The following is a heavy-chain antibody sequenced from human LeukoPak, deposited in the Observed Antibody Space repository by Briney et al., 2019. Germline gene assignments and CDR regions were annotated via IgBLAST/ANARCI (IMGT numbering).Heavy chain of an antibody. CDR2: ISAYNGNT. CDR3: ARVYSSRGDY. Sequence: ASVKVSCKASGYTFTDYYMHWVRQAPGQGLEWMGWISAYNGNTNYAQKLQGRVTMTTDTSTSTAYMELRSLRSDDTAVYYCARVYSSRGDYWGQGTLVTVSS. V-gene: IGHV1-18*04. CDR1: GYTFTDYY. D-gene: IGHD6-13*01. J-gene: IGHJ4*02.